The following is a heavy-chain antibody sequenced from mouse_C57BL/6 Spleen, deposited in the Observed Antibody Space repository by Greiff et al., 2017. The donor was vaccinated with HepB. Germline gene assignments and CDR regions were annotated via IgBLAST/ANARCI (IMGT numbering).Heavy chain of an antibody. V-gene: IGHV1-76*01. CDR1: GYTFTDYY. CDR3: ARRGYPYYFDY. CDR2: IYPGSGNT. J-gene: IGHJ2*01. Sequence: SGAELVRPGASVKLSCKASGYTFTDYYKNWVKQRPGQGLEWIARIYPGSGNTYYNEKFKGKATLTAEKSSSTAYMQLSSLTSEDSAVYFCARRGYPYYFDYWGQGTTLTVSS. D-gene: IGHD2-2*01.